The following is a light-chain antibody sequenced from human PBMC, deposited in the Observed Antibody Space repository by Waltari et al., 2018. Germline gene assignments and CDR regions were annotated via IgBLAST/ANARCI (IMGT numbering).Light chain of an antibody. CDR2: NDN. CDR1: NSNIGGNS. Sequence: QSVLTQPPSVSGTPGQRVTISCSGSNSNIGGNSVNWYQQLPGTAPKLLIYNDNQGPSGVPDRFSASKSGTSASLAITGLQSEDDDYYYCAVWDDSLGGVFGGGTKLTVL. CDR3: AVWDDSLGGV. J-gene: IGLJ3*02. V-gene: IGLV1-44*01.